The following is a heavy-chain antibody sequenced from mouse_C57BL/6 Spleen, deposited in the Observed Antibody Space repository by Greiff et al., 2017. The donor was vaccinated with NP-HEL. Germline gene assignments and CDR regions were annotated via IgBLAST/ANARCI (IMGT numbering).Heavy chain of an antibody. Sequence: QVQLQQSGAELVMPGASVKLSCKASGYTFTSYWMHWVKQRPGQGLEWIGEIDPSDSYTNYNQKFKGKSTLTVDKSSSTAYMQLSSLTSDDSAVYYCASSDYWGQGTTLTVSS. CDR1: GYTFTSYW. CDR3: ASSDY. J-gene: IGHJ2*01. V-gene: IGHV1-69*01. CDR2: IDPSDSYT.